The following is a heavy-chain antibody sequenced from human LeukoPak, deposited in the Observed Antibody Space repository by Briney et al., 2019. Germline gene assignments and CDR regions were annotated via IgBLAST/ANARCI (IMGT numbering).Heavy chain of an antibody. J-gene: IGHJ4*01. V-gene: IGHV3-48*01. Sequence: GGSLRLSCAASGFIFSTYSMNWVRQAPGKGLERVSYLGPTSSTISYADSVRGRFTISRDNAKNSLFLQMNSLRAEDTAIYSCARDWHGYNYDYWGQGTLVTVSS. CDR3: ARDWHGYNYDY. CDR2: LGPTSSTI. CDR1: GFIFSTYS. D-gene: IGHD5-24*01.